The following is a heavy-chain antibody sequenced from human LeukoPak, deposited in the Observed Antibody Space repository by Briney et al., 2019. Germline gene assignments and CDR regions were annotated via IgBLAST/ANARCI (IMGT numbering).Heavy chain of an antibody. CDR3: ARAHYYDSSGYYQPLPLDY. CDR1: GYTFTSYG. J-gene: IGHJ4*02. D-gene: IGHD3-22*01. Sequence: ASVRVSCKASGYTFTSYGISWVRQAPGQGLEWMGWISTYSGNTNHAQKLQGRVTITADESTSTAYMELSSLRSEDTAVYYCARAHYYDSSGYYQPLPLDYWGQGTLVTVSS. V-gene: IGHV1-18*01. CDR2: ISTYSGNT.